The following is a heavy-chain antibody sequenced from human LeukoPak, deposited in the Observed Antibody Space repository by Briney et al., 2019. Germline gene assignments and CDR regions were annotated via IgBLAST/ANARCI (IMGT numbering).Heavy chain of an antibody. D-gene: IGHD3-10*01. CDR2: ICGSGGST. J-gene: IGHJ6*03. CDR1: GFTFSSYA. Sequence: GGSLRHSCAASGFTFSSYAMSWVRQAPGKGLEWVSAICGSGGSTYSADSVKGRFTISRDNSKNTLYLQMNSLRAEDTAVYYCAKSSHGSGSDYNGYYYYMDVWGKGTTVTVSS. CDR3: AKSSHGSGSDYNGYYYYMDV. V-gene: IGHV3-23*01.